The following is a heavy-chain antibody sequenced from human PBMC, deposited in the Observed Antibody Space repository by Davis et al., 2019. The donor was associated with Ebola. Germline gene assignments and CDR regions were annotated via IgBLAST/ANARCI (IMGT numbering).Heavy chain of an antibody. CDR3: ARRALHHTPDY. V-gene: IGHV1-2*06. Sequence: ASVKVSCKASGYTFTGYYIHWVRQAPGQGLEWMGRINPNSGGTNYAQKFQGRVTMTRDTSISTAYMELSRLRSDDTAVYYCARRALHHTPDYWGQGTLVTVSS. CDR1: GYTFTGYY. D-gene: IGHD1-14*01. J-gene: IGHJ4*02. CDR2: INPNSGGT.